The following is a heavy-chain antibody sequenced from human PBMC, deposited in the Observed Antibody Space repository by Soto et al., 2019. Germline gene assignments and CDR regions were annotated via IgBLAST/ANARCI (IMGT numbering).Heavy chain of an antibody. D-gene: IGHD3-16*01. CDR2: IYYSGST. V-gene: IGHV4-59*01. CDR3: ARDGGTYGMDV. CDR1: GGSISSYY. J-gene: IGHJ6*02. Sequence: SETLSLTCTVSGGSISSYYWNWIRQPPGKGLEWIGYIYYSGSTNYNPSLKSRVTISVDTSKNQFSLKLSSVTAADTAVYYCARDGGTYGMDVWGQGTTVTVSS.